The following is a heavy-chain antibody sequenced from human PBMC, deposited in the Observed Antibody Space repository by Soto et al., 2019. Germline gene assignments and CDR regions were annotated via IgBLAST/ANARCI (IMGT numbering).Heavy chain of an antibody. V-gene: IGHV4-61*08. Sequence: SETLSLTCTVSGCSISSGGYYWSWIRQHPGKGLEWIGYIYYSGSTNYNPSLKSRVTISVDTSKNQFSLKLSSVTAADTAVYYCARQARDYDILTGDYYYYMDVWGKGTTVTVSS. CDR2: IYYSGST. CDR3: ARQARDYDILTGDYYYYMDV. J-gene: IGHJ6*03. CDR1: GCSISSGGYY. D-gene: IGHD3-9*01.